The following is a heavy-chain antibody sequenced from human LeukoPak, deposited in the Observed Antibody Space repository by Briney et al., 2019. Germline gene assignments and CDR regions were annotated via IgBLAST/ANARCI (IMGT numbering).Heavy chain of an antibody. V-gene: IGHV3-30-3*01. CDR3: ARVDTAMANYFDY. D-gene: IGHD5-18*01. CDR2: ISYDGSNK. Sequence: GGSLRLSCAASGFTFSSYAMHWVRQAPGKGLEWVAVISYDGSNKYYADSVKGRFTISRDNSKNTLYLQMNSLRAEDTAVYYCARVDTAMANYFDYWGQGTLVTVSS. CDR1: GFTFSSYA. J-gene: IGHJ4*02.